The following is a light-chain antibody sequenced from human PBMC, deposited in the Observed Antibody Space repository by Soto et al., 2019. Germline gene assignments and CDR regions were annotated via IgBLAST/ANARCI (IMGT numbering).Light chain of an antibody. Sequence: EIVMTQSPATLSVSPGERATLSCRASQSVSNNLAWYQQKPAHAPSLLLYVASTRATGIPARFSGGGSATEFTLPISSLQSEDFSVDYCQQYNDWPPYTFGQGTKLEIK. CDR1: QSVSNN. J-gene: IGKJ2*01. V-gene: IGKV3-15*01. CDR2: VAS. CDR3: QQYNDWPPYT.